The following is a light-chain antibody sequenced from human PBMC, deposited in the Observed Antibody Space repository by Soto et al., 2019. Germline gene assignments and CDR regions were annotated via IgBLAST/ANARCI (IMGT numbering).Light chain of an antibody. CDR2: GAS. V-gene: IGKV3-15*01. CDR3: QQYYNWPLT. Sequence: EILMTQSPATLSVSPGERATLSCRASQSVSSNLAWYQQKPGQAPRLLIYGASTRATGIPARFSGSGSGTEFPPTISSLQSEDFAVYYCQQYYNWPLTFGGGTKAEIK. J-gene: IGKJ4*01. CDR1: QSVSSN.